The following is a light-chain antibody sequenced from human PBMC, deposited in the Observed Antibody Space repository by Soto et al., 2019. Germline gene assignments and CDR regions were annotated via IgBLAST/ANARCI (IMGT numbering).Light chain of an antibody. CDR3: SSYTGSPALMV. J-gene: IGLJ1*01. Sequence: QSALTQPASVSGSPGQSITISCTGTSSDVGGYDYVSWYQQHPGKAPKLMIYDVSNRPSGVSNRFSGSKSGNTASLTISGLQDEDESDYYCSSYTGSPALMVFGAGTKVTVL. V-gene: IGLV2-14*03. CDR1: SSDVGGYDY. CDR2: DVS.